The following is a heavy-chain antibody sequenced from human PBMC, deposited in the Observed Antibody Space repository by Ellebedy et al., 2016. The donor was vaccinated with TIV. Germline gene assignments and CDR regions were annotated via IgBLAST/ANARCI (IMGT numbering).Heavy chain of an antibody. CDR3: ARDMVQGMVARYLWFDY. CDR1: GYAFGSYG. Sequence: ASVKVSCKASGYAFGSYGISWVRQAPGQGLEWVAWISAYTGDTEFAQKVHGRVTLTTDSSTSTAYMELRSLKSDDTAVYYCARDMVQGMVARYLWFDYWGQGTLVTVSS. D-gene: IGHD3-10*01. CDR2: ISAYTGDT. V-gene: IGHV1-18*01. J-gene: IGHJ4*02.